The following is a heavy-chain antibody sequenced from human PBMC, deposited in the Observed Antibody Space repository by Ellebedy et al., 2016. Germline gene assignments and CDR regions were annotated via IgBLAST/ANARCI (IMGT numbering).Heavy chain of an antibody. D-gene: IGHD1-7*01. CDR1: GYSFHTHW. CDR2: IYPRDSDT. CDR3: ARHVVMDVVSGTPRDFYYYALDV. V-gene: IGHV5-51*01. J-gene: IGHJ6*02. Sequence: GESLKISXKGFGYSFHTHWIGWVRQMPGKGLEWVGIIYPRDSDTSYSPSFKGQVTISADKSTNTAYLQWSGLRASDTAIYYCARHVVMDVVSGTPRDFYYYALDVWGQGTTVTVSS.